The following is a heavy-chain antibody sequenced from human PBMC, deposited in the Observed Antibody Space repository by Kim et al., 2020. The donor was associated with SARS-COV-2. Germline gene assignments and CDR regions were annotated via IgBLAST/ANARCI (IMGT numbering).Heavy chain of an antibody. CDR1: GFTFSSYA. V-gene: IGHV3-30*04. Sequence: GGSLRLSCAASGFTFSSYAMHWVRQAPGKGLEWVSVISYDGSNKYYADSVKGRFTISRDNSKNTLYLQMNSLRAEDTAVYYCASGGDMYYYDSSGYPTGGETFDYWGQGNLVTVSS. D-gene: IGHD3-22*01. J-gene: IGHJ4*02. CDR3: ASGGDMYYYDSSGYPTGGETFDY. CDR2: ISYDGSNK.